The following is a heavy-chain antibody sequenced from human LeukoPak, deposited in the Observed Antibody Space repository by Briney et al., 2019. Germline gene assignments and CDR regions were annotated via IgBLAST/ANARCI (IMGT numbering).Heavy chain of an antibody. Sequence: GESLRLSCSASGFTFITSWMNWVRQAPGKGLEWVASITPNESEKYYVDSVRGRFTISRDDDKNAVYLQMNSLRAEDTTAYYGAIDRAYKACDYWGQGNLVSVSS. D-gene: IGHD5-24*01. CDR3: AIDRAYKACDY. J-gene: IGHJ4*02. V-gene: IGHV3-7*01. CDR1: GFTFITSW. CDR2: ITPNESEK.